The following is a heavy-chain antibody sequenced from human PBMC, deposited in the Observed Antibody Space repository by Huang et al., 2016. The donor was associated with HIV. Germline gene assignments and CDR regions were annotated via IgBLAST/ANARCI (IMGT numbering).Heavy chain of an antibody. V-gene: IGHV4-34*01. CDR3: ARRFRVAAARKWFDP. D-gene: IGHD6-13*01. J-gene: IGHJ5*02. CDR2: IDDTGGT. CDR1: GGSFSGYC. Sequence: QVQLQQWGAGLVKPSETLSLTCAVYGGSFSGYCWSWIRQSPGKGLEWIGEIDDTGGTNYNPSIKSRVTISLHTSKSQFSLKLSSVTAADTAVYYCARRFRVAAARKWFDPWGQGTLVAVSS.